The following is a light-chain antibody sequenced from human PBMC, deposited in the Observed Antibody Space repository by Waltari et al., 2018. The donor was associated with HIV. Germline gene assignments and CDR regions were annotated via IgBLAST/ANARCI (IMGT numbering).Light chain of an antibody. CDR3: QSFNDNNEWV. CDR1: SGSLASTS. V-gene: IGLV6-57*03. J-gene: IGLJ3*02. Sequence: NFILTQTHSVSASPGETVIISCTRSSGSLASTSVHWFQPRPGAAPTSIIHEDNQRSSGIPDRFSGSIDTSPNSASLTISGLKTDDEADYYCQSFNDNNEWVFGGGTKVTVL. CDR2: EDN.